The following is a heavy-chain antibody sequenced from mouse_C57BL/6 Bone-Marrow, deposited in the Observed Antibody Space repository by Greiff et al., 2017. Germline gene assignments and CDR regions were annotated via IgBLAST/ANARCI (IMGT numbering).Heavy chain of an antibody. D-gene: IGHD2-4*01. V-gene: IGHV5-12*01. CDR2: ISNGGGST. CDR1: GFTFSDYY. J-gene: IGHJ3*01. CDR3: ARHDYEGRSSWFAY. Sequence: EVKLMESGGGLVQPGGSLKLSCAASGFTFSDYYMYWVRQTPEKRLEWVAYISNGGGSTYYPDTVKGRFTISRDNAKNTLYLQMSRLKSEDTAMYYCARHDYEGRSSWFAYWGQGTLVTVSA.